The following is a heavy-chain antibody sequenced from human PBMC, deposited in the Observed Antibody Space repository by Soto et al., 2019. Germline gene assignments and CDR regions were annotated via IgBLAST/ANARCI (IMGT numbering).Heavy chain of an antibody. Sequence: ASVKVSCKASGYTFTSYAMHWVRQAPGQRLEWMGWINAGNGNTKYSQKFQGRVTITRETSASTAYMELSSLRSEETAVYYCARDLLPPSEPVLVRSGYYYYYYGMDVWGQGTTVTVSS. CDR3: ARDLLPPSEPVLVRSGYYYYYYGMDV. V-gene: IGHV1-3*01. CDR1: GYTFTSYA. J-gene: IGHJ6*02. CDR2: INAGNGNT. D-gene: IGHD6-6*01.